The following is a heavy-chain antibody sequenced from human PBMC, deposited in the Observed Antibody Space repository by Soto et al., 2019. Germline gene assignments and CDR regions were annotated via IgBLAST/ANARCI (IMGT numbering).Heavy chain of an antibody. CDR3: AKDTATGYYYYYGMDV. V-gene: IGHV3-23*01. D-gene: IGHD5-18*01. J-gene: IGHJ6*02. CDR1: GFTFSSYA. Sequence: GGSLRLSCAASGFTFSSYAMSWVRQAPGKGLEWVSAISGSGGSTYYADSVKGRFTISRDNSKNTLYLQMNSLRAEDTAVYYCAKDTATGYYYYYGMDVWGQGTTPTV. CDR2: ISGSGGST.